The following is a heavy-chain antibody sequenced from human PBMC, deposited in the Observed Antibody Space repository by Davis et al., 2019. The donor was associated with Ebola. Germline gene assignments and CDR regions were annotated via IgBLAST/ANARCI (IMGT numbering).Heavy chain of an antibody. CDR2: ISYDGSNK. CDR3: ARDLDSSGRLVDYYMDV. CDR1: GFTFSSYA. V-gene: IGHV3-30-3*01. D-gene: IGHD6-19*01. J-gene: IGHJ6*03. Sequence: PGGSLRLSCAASGFTFSSYAMHWVRQAPGKGLEWVAVISYDGSNKYYADSVKGRFTISRDNSKNTLYLQMNSLRAEDTAVYYCARDLDSSGRLVDYYMDVWGKGTTVTVSS.